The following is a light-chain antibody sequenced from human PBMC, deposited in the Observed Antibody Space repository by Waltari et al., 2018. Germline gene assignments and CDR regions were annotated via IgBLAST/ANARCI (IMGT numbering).Light chain of an antibody. J-gene: IGLJ3*02. V-gene: IGLV2-14*01. CDR3: CSHTGSDTWV. CDR2: EVR. Sequence: QAALTQPASVSGSPGQSIPISCTGTDSAFGAYVYFSWYQQLPGKAPRLIIYEVRNRPLRISSRFSGSKSANTASLTISGLQPDDEADYSCCSHTGSDTWVFGGGTTLTVL. CDR1: DSAFGAYVY.